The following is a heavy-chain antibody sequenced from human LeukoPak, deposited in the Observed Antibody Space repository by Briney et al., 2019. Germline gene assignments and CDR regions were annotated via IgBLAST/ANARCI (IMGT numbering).Heavy chain of an antibody. D-gene: IGHD3-3*01. V-gene: IGHV4-39*01. CDR2: IYYSGST. Sequence: PSETLSLTCTVSGGSISSSSYYWGWIRQPPGKGLEWIGSIYYSGSTYYNPSLKSRVTISVDTSKNQFSLKLSSVTAADTAVYYCARPSGAPTIFGVVTENWFDPWGQGTLVTVSS. CDR1: GGSISSSSYY. J-gene: IGHJ5*02. CDR3: ARPSGAPTIFGVVTENWFDP.